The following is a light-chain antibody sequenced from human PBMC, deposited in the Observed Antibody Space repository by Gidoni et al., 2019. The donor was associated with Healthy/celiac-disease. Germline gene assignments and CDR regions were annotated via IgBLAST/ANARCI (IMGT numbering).Light chain of an antibody. J-gene: IGLJ2*01. Sequence: SSELTQDPAVSVALGQTVRITCQGDSLRSYYASWYQQKPGQAPVLVIYGKNNRPSGIPDRFSGSSSGNTASFTITGAQAEDEADYYCNSRDSSGNHPSFGGGTKLTVL. CDR1: SLRSYY. CDR3: NSRDSSGNHPS. CDR2: GKN. V-gene: IGLV3-19*01.